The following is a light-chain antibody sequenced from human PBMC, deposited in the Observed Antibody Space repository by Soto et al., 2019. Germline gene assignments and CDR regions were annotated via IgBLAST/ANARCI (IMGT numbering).Light chain of an antibody. CDR1: QSISSW. CDR3: QQCYSTPWT. J-gene: IGKJ1*01. CDR2: DAS. Sequence: DVRITQSPSTLSASVGDRVTITCRASQSISSWLAWYQQKPGKAPKLLIYDASSLESGVPSRFSGSGSGTDFTLTISSLQSEDFATYYCQQCYSTPWTFGQGTKVDIK. V-gene: IGKV1-5*01.